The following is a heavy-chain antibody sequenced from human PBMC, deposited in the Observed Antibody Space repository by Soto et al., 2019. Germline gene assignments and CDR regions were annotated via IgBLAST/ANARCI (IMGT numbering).Heavy chain of an antibody. Sequence: GASVKVSCKASGGTFGSYGISWVRQAPGQGLEWLGGIIPIVDTTNHAQKFQGRVTFIADESTTTVYMELSSLKFEDTAVYYCAREGAITHSMDQWGQGTLVTVSS. CDR1: GGTFGSYG. J-gene: IGHJ4*02. CDR3: AREGAITHSMDQ. CDR2: IIPIVDTT. V-gene: IGHV1-69*13. D-gene: IGHD2-2*01.